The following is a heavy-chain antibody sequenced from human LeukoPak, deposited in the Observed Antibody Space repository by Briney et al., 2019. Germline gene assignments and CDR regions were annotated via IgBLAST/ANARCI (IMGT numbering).Heavy chain of an antibody. J-gene: IGHJ4*02. V-gene: IGHV4-59*02. Sequence: SETLSLTCTVSGASVSSFYWTWIRQPPGKGLEWIGYIYYSGTTAYNPSLKSRVTISVDTSKNQFSLKLDSVTAADTAVYYCATWYYDSGGYRYFDYWGQGTLVTVSS. D-gene: IGHD3-22*01. CDR3: ATWYYDSGGYRYFDY. CDR1: GASVSSFY. CDR2: IYYSGTT.